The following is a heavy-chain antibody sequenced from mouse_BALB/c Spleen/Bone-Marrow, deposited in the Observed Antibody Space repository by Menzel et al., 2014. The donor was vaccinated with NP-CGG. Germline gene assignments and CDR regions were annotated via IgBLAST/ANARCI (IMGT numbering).Heavy chain of an antibody. J-gene: IGHJ3*01. Sequence: EVQLQQSGGGLVQPGGSLKLSCAASGFDFSRYWMSWVRQAPGKGLEWIGEINPDSSTINYTPSLKDKFIVSRDNAKNTLYLQVSKVRSEDTALYYCARLGYCGGFAYWGQGTLVTVSA. V-gene: IGHV4-1*02. CDR1: GFDFSRYW. CDR3: ARLGYCGGFAY. CDR2: INPDSSTI. D-gene: IGHD2-3*01.